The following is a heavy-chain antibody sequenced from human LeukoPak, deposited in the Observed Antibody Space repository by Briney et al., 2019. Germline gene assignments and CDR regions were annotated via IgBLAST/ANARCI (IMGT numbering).Heavy chain of an antibody. CDR1: GGSINSYY. D-gene: IGHD6-13*01. CDR2: SYYSGST. V-gene: IGHV4-59*08. J-gene: IGHJ4*02. Sequence: SETLSLTCTVSGGSINSYYWSWIRQTPGKGLEWIGDSYYSGSTSYNPSLKSRVTISVDTSKNQFSLKLSSVTAADTAVYYCARHTDIAALSSLNYWGQGTLVTVSS. CDR3: ARHTDIAALSSLNY.